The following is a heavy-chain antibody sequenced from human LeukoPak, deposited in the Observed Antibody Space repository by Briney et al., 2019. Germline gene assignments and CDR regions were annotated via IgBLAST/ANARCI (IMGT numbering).Heavy chain of an antibody. Sequence: NPSETLSLTCAVYGGSFSGYYWSWIRQPPGEGLEWIGEINHSGSTNYNPSLKSRVTISVDTSKNQFSLKLSSVTAADTAVYYCARGGPNDYYDSSANEIDYWGQGTLVTVSS. J-gene: IGHJ4*02. CDR3: ARGGPNDYYDSSANEIDY. V-gene: IGHV4-34*01. CDR1: GGSFSGYY. D-gene: IGHD3-22*01. CDR2: INHSGST.